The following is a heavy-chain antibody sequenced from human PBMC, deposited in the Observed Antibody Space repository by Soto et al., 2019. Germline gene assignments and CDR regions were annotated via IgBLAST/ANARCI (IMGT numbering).Heavy chain of an antibody. CDR3: ARQGYCSNTACYTVDY. D-gene: IGHD2-2*02. CDR2: IYPGDSNT. Sequence: PGESLKISCVGSGYSFTSYWIGWVRQMPGKGLEWMGIIYPGDSNTRYGPSFQGQVTISADKSISTAYLQWSSLKASDTAMYYCARQGYCSNTACYTVDYWGQGTLVTVSS. J-gene: IGHJ4*02. V-gene: IGHV5-51*01. CDR1: GYSFTSYW.